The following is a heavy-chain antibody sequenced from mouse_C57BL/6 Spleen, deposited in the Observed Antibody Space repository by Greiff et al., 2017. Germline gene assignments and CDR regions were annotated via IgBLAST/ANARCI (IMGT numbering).Heavy chain of an antibody. CDR3: RGGGYGNYENCVDY. CDR1: GYNITSYW. CDR2: IPPNSGST. Sequence: QVQLQQPGAELVKPGASVKLSCKASGYNITSYWMHWVKQRPGQGLEWIGIIPPNSGSTNYNEKCKSKATLYVDESSSTAYMQLSSLTSEDSSVYYCRGGGYGNYENCVDYWGQGTTLTVSS. D-gene: IGHD2-10*02. V-gene: IGHV1-64*01. J-gene: IGHJ2*01.